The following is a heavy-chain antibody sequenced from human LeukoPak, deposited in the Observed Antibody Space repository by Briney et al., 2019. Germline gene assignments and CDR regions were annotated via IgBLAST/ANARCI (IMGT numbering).Heavy chain of an antibody. CDR1: GGTFSSYA. D-gene: IGHD1/OR15-1a*01. J-gene: IGHJ3*02. Sequence: ASVKVSCKASGGTFSSYAISWVRQAPGQGLEWMGGIIPIFGTANYAQKFQGRVTFTTDESTSTAYMELSSLRSEDTAVYYCATEKLGLSGTDPDTFDIWGQGTMVTVSS. V-gene: IGHV1-69*05. CDR2: IIPIFGTA. CDR3: ATEKLGLSGTDPDTFDI.